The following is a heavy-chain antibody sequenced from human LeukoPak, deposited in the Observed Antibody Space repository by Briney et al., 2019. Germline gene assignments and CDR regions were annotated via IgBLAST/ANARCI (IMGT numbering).Heavy chain of an antibody. Sequence: ASVKVSCKASGYTFNRHGISWARQAPGQGHEWMGWISVYNGDTKYAQKFQGRVTLTIDTSTSTAYMELRSLRSDDTAMYYCARDPSNTSGWYIYFDYWGQGTLVTVSS. D-gene: IGHD6-19*01. J-gene: IGHJ4*02. CDR1: GYTFNRHG. V-gene: IGHV1-18*01. CDR3: ARDPSNTSGWYIYFDY. CDR2: ISVYNGDT.